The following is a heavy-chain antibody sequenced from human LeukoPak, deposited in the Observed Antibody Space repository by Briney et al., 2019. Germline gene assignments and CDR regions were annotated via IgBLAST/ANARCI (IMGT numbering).Heavy chain of an antibody. Sequence: SGPTLVNPTQTLTLTCTFSGFSLSTSVVGVGWIRQSPGKALDWLAIIYSNDDKRYSPSLRSRLTITMDTSKNQVVLTMTNMDPVDTATYYCAHSGEDAVGYYYDYWGQGTLVTVSS. CDR3: AHSGEDAVGYYYDY. CDR2: IYSNDDK. CDR1: GFSLSTSVVG. D-gene: IGHD3-22*01. J-gene: IGHJ4*02. V-gene: IGHV2-5*01.